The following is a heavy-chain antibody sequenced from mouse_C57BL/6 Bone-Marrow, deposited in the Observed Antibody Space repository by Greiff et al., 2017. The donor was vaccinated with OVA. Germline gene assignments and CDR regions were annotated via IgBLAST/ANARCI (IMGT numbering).Heavy chain of an antibody. CDR3: ARRGALDY. J-gene: IGHJ4*01. V-gene: IGHV2-2*01. Sequence: VQLQQSGPGLVQPSQSLSITCTVSGFSLTSYGVHWVRQSPGKGLEWLGVLWSGGSTDYNAAFISRLSISKDNSTCHAVFKLNSLQADDAAIYYCARRGALDYWGQGTSVTVSS. CDR2: LWSGGST. CDR1: GFSLTSYG.